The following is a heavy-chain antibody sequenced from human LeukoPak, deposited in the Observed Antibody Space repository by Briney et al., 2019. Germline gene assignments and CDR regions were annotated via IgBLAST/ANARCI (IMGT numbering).Heavy chain of an antibody. CDR3: AKVSGSGPNYYYYYMDV. CDR2: IRYDGSNK. J-gene: IGHJ6*03. CDR1: GFTFSSYG. Sequence: GGSLRLSCAASGFTFSSYGMHWVRQAPGKGLEWVAFIRYDGSNKYYADSVKGRFNISKDNSKTPLYLQMNSLRAEDTAVYSCAKVSGSGPNYYYYYMDVWGKGTTVTISS. V-gene: IGHV3-30*02. D-gene: IGHD3-10*01.